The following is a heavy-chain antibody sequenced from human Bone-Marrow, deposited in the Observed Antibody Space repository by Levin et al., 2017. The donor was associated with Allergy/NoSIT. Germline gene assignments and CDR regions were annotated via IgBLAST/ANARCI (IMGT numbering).Heavy chain of an antibody. V-gene: IGHV3-7*04. CDR1: GFIFSSYW. CDR2: IKQDGSET. D-gene: IGHD3-10*01. J-gene: IGHJ3*02. Sequence: GGSLRLSCAASGFIFSSYWMSWVRQAPGKGLEWVANIKQDGSETYYVDSVKGRFTFSRDNAKNSVYLQMNGLRVEDTAVYYCARSRYFGDDAFDIWGQGAMVTVSS. CDR3: ARSRYFGDDAFDI.